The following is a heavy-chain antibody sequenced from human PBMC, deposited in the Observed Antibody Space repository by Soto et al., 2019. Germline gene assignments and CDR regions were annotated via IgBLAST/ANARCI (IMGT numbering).Heavy chain of an antibody. CDR1: GYTFTSYD. J-gene: IGHJ6*02. CDR2: MNPNSGNT. D-gene: IGHD4-17*01. CDR3: ARGPVDYGGNAFYYYYCMDV. V-gene: IGHV1-8*01. Sequence: QVQLVQSGAEVKKPGASVKVSCKASGYTFTSYDINWVRQATGQGLEWVGWMNPNSGNTVYAQKFQGRVTMTRNTSISTAYTELSSLRSEDSAVYYCARGPVDYGGNAFYYYYCMDVWGQGTTVTV.